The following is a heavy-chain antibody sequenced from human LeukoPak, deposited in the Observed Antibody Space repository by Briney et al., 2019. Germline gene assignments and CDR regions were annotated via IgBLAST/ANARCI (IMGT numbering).Heavy chain of an antibody. CDR2: INHSGST. V-gene: IGHV4-39*07. D-gene: IGHD6-13*01. Sequence: PSETLSLTCTVSGGSISSSSYYWGWIRQPPGKGLEWIGEINHSGSTNYNPSLKSRVTISVDTSKNQFSLKLSSVTAADTAVYYCARVWQQLVRGSTYNWFDPWGQGTLVTVSS. J-gene: IGHJ5*02. CDR3: ARVWQQLVRGSTYNWFDP. CDR1: GGSISSSSYY.